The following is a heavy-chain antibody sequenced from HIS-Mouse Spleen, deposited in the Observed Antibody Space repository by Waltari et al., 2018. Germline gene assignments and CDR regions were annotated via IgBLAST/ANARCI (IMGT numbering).Heavy chain of an antibody. D-gene: IGHD6-6*01. CDR1: GFTFSSYW. J-gene: IGHJ3*02. V-gene: IGHV3-7*01. CDR2: IKQDGSEK. Sequence: EVQLVESGGGLVQPGGSLRLSCAASGFTFSSYWMSWVRQAPGKGLEWVANIKQDGSEKYYVESVKVRFTISRANAKNSLYLQMNSLRAEDTAVYYCARDPGYSSSSNAFDIWGQGTMVTVSS. CDR3: ARDPGYSSSSNAFDI.